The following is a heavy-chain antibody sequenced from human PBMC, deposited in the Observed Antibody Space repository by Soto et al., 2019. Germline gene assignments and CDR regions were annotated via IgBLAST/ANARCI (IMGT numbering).Heavy chain of an antibody. Sequence: QVQLVQSGAEVKKPGSSVKVSCKASGGTFSSYAISWVRQAPGQGLEWMGGIIPIFGTANYAQKFQGRVTITADESTSTAYMALSSLRSKDTAVYYCARLVWSGYYKQRAGMDVWGQGTTVTVSS. V-gene: IGHV1-69*01. D-gene: IGHD3-3*01. CDR2: IIPIFGTA. J-gene: IGHJ6*02. CDR1: GGTFSSYA. CDR3: ARLVWSGYYKQRAGMDV.